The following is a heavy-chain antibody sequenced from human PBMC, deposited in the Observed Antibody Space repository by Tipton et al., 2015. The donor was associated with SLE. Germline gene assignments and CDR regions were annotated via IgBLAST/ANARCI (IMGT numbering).Heavy chain of an antibody. Sequence: AGLVKPSETLSLTCAVYGASFSDYYWSWIRHPPGKGLEWIGEINDVGGTNFNPSLKSRVTISLDRSKKQLSLELTSITAADTAVYYCGTHSYLYGLGNYYPRGYFDYWGLGTLVTVSS. CDR3: GTHSYLYGLGNYYPRGYFDY. J-gene: IGHJ4*02. D-gene: IGHD3-10*01. CDR2: INDVGGT. CDR1: GASFSDYY. V-gene: IGHV4-34*01.